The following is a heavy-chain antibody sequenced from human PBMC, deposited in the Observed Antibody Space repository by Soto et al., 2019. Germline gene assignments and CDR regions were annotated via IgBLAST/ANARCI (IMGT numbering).Heavy chain of an antibody. D-gene: IGHD6-19*01. CDR2: ISAYNGNT. CDR3: ARYAAVADNAEYFQH. CDR1: GYTFTSYG. Sequence: ASVKVSCKASGYTFTSYGISWVRQAPGQGLEWMGWISAYNGNTNYAQKLQGRVTMTTDTSTSTAYMELRSLRSDDTAVYYCARYAAVADNAEYFQHWGQGTLVTVS. V-gene: IGHV1-18*01. J-gene: IGHJ1*01.